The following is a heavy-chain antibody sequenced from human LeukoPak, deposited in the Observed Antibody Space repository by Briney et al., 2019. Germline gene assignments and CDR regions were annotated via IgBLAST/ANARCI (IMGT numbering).Heavy chain of an antibody. CDR1: GFTFSSYA. CDR3: AKAQPLHRSGPFDC. CDR2: IGGSGGTT. Sequence: PGGSLRLSCAASGFTFSSYAMSWVRQAPGKGLEWVSTIGGSGGTTYYADSVKGRFTISRDNSKDTLCLQMNNLRAEDAAVYYCAKAQPLHRSGPFDCWGQGILVTVSS. J-gene: IGHJ4*02. D-gene: IGHD3-10*01. V-gene: IGHV3-23*01.